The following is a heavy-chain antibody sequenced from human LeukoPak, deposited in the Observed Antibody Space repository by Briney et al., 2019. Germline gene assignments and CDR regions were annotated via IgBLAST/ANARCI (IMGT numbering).Heavy chain of an antibody. D-gene: IGHD1-14*01. V-gene: IGHV3-9*01. J-gene: IGHJ4*02. CDR3: AKGTTVFEYYFDY. Sequence: GRSLRLSCAASGFTFDDYAMHWVRHAPGKGLEWVSGISWNSGSIGYADSVKGRFTISRDNAKNSLYLQMNSLRAEDTALYYCAKGTTVFEYYFDYWGQGTLVTVSS. CDR2: ISWNSGSI. CDR1: GFTFDDYA.